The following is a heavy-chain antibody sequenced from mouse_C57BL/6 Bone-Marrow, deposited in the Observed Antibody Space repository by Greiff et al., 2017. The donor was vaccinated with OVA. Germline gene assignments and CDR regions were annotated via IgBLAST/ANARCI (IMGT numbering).Heavy chain of an antibody. J-gene: IGHJ2*01. D-gene: IGHD2-3*01. V-gene: IGHV14-4*01. Sequence: VQLQQSGAELVRPGASVKLSCTASGFNIKDDYMHWVKQRPEQGLEWIGWIDPENGDTEYASKFQGKATITADTSSNTAYLQLSSLTSEDTAVYYCTPTSMDYWGQGTTLTVSS. CDR2: IDPENGDT. CDR3: TPTSMDY. CDR1: GFNIKDDY.